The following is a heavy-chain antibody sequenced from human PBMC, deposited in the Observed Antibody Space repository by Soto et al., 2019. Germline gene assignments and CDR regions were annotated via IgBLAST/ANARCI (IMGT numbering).Heavy chain of an antibody. CDR2: INPNSGGT. J-gene: IGHJ5*02. V-gene: IGHV1-2*04. Sequence: EQGLELMGWINPNSGGTSYAQKFQGWVTMTRDTSISTAYMELSRLRSDDTAVYYCARGGAAAGINDNWFDPWGQATLVT. CDR3: ARGGAAAGINDNWFDP. D-gene: IGHD6-13*01.